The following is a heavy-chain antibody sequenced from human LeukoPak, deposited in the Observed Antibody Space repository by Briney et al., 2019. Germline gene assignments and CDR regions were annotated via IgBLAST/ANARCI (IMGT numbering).Heavy chain of an antibody. Sequence: PGGSLRLSCAASGFTLSSYDMSWVRQAPGKGLEWVSAITSGGSTYYADSVKGRFAVSRDNSYNSQSLQMNSLRAEDTAVYYCARPSHGFSWGQGTLVTVSS. J-gene: IGHJ5*02. CDR3: ARPSHGFS. CDR1: GFTLSSYD. D-gene: IGHD3-10*01. CDR2: ITSGGST. V-gene: IGHV3-23*01.